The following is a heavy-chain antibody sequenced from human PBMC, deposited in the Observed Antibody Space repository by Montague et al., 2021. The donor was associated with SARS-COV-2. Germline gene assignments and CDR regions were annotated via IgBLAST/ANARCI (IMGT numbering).Heavy chain of an antibody. J-gene: IGHJ4*03. V-gene: IGHV3-48*03. D-gene: IGHD1-14*01. Sequence: SLRLSCAASGFSFGSPAMSWVRQAPGKGLEWLSDIGSSGENIDYADSVKGRFTISRDNAKNSLYLQMKSLRVEDTAVYYCAKGPDGVDDWGHGTMVTVSS. CDR1: GFSFGSPA. CDR3: AKGPDGVDD. CDR2: IGSSGENI.